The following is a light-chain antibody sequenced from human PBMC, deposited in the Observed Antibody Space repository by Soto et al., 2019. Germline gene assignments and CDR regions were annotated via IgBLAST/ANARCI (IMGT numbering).Light chain of an antibody. CDR2: GAY. CDR1: QSVSTN. CDR3: QQFNKWPRT. J-gene: IGKJ1*01. Sequence: EGVMTQSPATLSVSPGERATLSCRTSQSVSTNLAWYQQRPGQAPRLIISGAYTRATGIPARFSGSGSGTEFTLTISSLQSEDFAIYYCQQFNKWPRTFGQGTKVDIK. V-gene: IGKV3-15*01.